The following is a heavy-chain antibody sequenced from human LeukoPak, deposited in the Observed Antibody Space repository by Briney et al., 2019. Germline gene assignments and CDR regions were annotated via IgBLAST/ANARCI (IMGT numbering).Heavy chain of an antibody. J-gene: IGHJ4*02. D-gene: IGHD5-24*01. CDR1: GFTFSSYS. Sequence: GGSLRLSCAASGFTFSSYSMNWVRQAPGKGLEWVSSISSSSSYIYYADSVKGRFTISRDNAKNSLYLQMNSLRAEDTAVYEFARDGGGYGYNYDYWGQGTLVTVSS. CDR3: ARDGGGYGYNYDY. V-gene: IGHV3-21*01. CDR2: ISSSSSYI.